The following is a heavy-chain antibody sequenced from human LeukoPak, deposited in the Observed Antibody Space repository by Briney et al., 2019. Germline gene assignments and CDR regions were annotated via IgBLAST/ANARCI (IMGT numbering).Heavy chain of an antibody. V-gene: IGHV3-23*01. CDR2: ISGSGGST. CDR1: GFTFSSYA. CDR3: AKLPRGYCSSTSCSYFDY. D-gene: IGHD2-2*01. J-gene: IGHJ4*02. Sequence: GGSLRLSCAASGFTFSSYAMSWVRQPPGKGLEWVSAISGSGGSTYYADSVKGRFTISRDNSKNTLYLQMNSLRAEDTAVYYCAKLPRGYCSSTSCSYFDYWGQGTPVTVSS.